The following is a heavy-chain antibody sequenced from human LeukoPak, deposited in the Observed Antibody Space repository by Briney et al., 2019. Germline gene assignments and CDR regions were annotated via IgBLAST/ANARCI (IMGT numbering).Heavy chain of an antibody. J-gene: IGHJ6*02. CDR3: ARHYDSSGQNYYYYGMDV. CDR2: IIPILGIA. Sequence: SVKVSCKASGGTFSSYAISWVRPAPGQELEWMGRIIPILGIANYAQKFQGRVTITADKSTSTAYMELSSLRSEDTAVYYCARHYDSSGQNYYYYGMDVWGQGTTVTVSS. CDR1: GGTFSSYA. V-gene: IGHV1-69*04. D-gene: IGHD3-22*01.